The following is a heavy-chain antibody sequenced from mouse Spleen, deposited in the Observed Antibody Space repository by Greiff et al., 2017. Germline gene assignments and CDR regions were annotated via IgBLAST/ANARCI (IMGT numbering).Heavy chain of an antibody. J-gene: IGHJ2*01. V-gene: IGHV1-55*01. D-gene: IGHD2-3*01. CDR3: ARSGDGYPYFDY. Sequence: QVQLQQPGAELVKPGASVKMSCKASGYTFTSSWITWVKQRPGQGLVWIGDIYPGSGSTNYNEKFKSKATLTVDTSSSTAYMQRSSLTSEDSSVYYCARSGDGYPYFDYWGQGTTLTVSS. CDR2: IYPGSGST. CDR1: GYTFTSSW.